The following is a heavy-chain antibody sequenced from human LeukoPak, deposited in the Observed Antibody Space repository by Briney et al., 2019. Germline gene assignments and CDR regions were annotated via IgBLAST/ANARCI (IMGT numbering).Heavy chain of an antibody. CDR2: IYTSGST. D-gene: IGHD3-16*02. CDR3: ARDLVVWGSYRPYFDY. V-gene: IGHV4-61*02. J-gene: IGHJ4*02. Sequence: SETLSLTCTVSGGSISSGSYYWRWIRQPAGKGLEWIGRIYTSGSTNYNPSLKSRVTISVDTSKNQFSLKLSSVTAADTAVYYCARDLVVWGSYRPYFDYWGQGTLVTVSS. CDR1: GGSISSGSYY.